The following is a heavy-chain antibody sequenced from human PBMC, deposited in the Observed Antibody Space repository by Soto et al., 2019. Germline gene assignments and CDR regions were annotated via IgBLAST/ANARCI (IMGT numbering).Heavy chain of an antibody. J-gene: IGHJ6*03. CDR3: ARAQGCSGGSCYNYYYYYMDV. CDR1: GGSFSGYY. D-gene: IGHD2-15*01. CDR2: INHSGST. Sequence: SETLSLTCAVYGGSFSGYYWSWIRQPPGKGLEWIGEINHSGSTNYNPSLKSRVTISVDTSKNQFSLKLSSVTAADTAVYYCARAQGCSGGSCYNYYYYYMDVWGKGTTVTVSS. V-gene: IGHV4-34*01.